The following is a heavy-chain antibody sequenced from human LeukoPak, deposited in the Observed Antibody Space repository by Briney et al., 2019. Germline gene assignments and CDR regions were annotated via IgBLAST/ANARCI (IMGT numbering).Heavy chain of an antibody. Sequence: SETLSLTCTVSGGSISSGGYYWSWIRQHPGKGLEWIGYIYYSGSTYYNPSLKSRVTISVDTSKNQFSLKLSSVTAADTAVYYCARVYSYGPSVVDYWGQGTLVTVSS. V-gene: IGHV4-31*03. CDR3: ARVYSYGPSVVDY. CDR2: IYYSGST. D-gene: IGHD5-18*01. CDR1: GGSISSGGYY. J-gene: IGHJ4*02.